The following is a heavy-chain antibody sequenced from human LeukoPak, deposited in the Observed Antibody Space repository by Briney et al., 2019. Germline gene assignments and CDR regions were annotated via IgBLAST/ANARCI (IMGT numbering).Heavy chain of an antibody. CDR1: GFTFSDYW. Sequence: GGSLRLSCAASGFTFSDYWTTWVRQAPGKGLEWVANIKYDGSEKYYVDSLRGRFTISRDNAKNSLYLQMNSLRGEDTAVYYCARARQWLGVRNWFDPWGQGTLVTVSS. V-gene: IGHV3-7*01. CDR3: ARARQWLGVRNWFDP. CDR2: IKYDGSEK. D-gene: IGHD6-19*01. J-gene: IGHJ5*02.